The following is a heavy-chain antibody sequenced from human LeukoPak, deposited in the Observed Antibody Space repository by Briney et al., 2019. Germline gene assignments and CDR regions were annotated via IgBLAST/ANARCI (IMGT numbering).Heavy chain of an antibody. CDR2: IVYSGST. CDR1: GDSFNSYY. CDR3: AREDYYDSSGYYLDY. Sequence: SEALSLTCTFSGDSFNSYYWTWIRQPPGMGLEWIGHIVYSGSTNYNPSLKSRVTISVDTSKNQFSLKLSSVTAANTAVYYCAREDYYDSSGYYLDYWGQGTLVTVSS. D-gene: IGHD3-22*01. J-gene: IGHJ4*02. V-gene: IGHV4-59*01.